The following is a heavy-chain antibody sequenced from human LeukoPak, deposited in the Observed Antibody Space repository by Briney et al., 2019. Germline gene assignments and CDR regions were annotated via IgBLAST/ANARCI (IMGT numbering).Heavy chain of an antibody. V-gene: IGHV3-30*04. CDR2: IFDERNK. CDR1: GFTLGTYA. CDR3: ARDPIAAEPDYFDY. D-gene: IGHD6-25*01. Sequence: GRSLRLSCSASGFTLGTYAMHWVRQAPGKGLEWVAVIFDERNKFVADSVKGRFTISRDNFKNTLYLQMNSLRDEDTAVYYCARDPIAAEPDYFDYWGQGTLVTVSS. J-gene: IGHJ4*02.